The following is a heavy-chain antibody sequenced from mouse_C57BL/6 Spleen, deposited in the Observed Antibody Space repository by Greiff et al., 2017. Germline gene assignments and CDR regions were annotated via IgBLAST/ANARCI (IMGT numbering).Heavy chain of an antibody. J-gene: IGHJ4*01. CDR2: ISSGSSTI. D-gene: IGHD1-1*01. CDR1: GFTFSDYG. V-gene: IGHV5-17*01. Sequence: EVQLVESGGGLVKPGGSLKLSCAASGFTFSDYGMHWVRQAPEKGLEWVAYISSGSSTIYYADTVKGRFTISRDNAKNTLFLQMTSLRSEDTAMYYCARPTTGLAMDYWGQGTSVTVSS. CDR3: ARPTTGLAMDY.